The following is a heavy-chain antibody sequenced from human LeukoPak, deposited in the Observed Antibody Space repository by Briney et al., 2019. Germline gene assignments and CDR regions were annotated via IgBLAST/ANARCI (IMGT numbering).Heavy chain of an antibody. CDR1: GGTFSSYA. Sequence: SVKVSCKASGGTFSSYAISWVRQAPGQGLEWMGGIIPIFGTANYAQEFQGRVTITADESTSTAYMELSSLRSEDTAVYYCAGGRYYDFWSGYYTVSPDYYYYYMDVWGKGTTVTVSS. CDR3: AGGRYYDFWSGYYTVSPDYYYYYMDV. D-gene: IGHD3-3*01. J-gene: IGHJ6*03. CDR2: IIPIFGTA. V-gene: IGHV1-69*13.